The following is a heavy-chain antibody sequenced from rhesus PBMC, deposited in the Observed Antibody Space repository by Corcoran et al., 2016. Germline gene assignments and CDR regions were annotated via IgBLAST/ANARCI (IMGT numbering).Heavy chain of an antibody. CDR1: GGSISSSY. CDR2: IYGSGSST. CDR3: ARGYSYSY. V-gene: IGHV4-169*01. Sequence: QLQLQESGPGLVKPSETLSVTCAVSGGSISSSYWSWIRQAPGKGLEWIGYIYGSGSSTNYNPSLKSRVTLSVDTSKNQLSLKPSSVTTADTAVYYCARGYSYSYWGQGVLVTVSS. D-gene: IGHD5-36*02. J-gene: IGHJ4*01.